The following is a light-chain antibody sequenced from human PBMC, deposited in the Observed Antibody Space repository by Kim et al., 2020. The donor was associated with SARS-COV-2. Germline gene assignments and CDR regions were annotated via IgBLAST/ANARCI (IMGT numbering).Light chain of an antibody. Sequence: LSPGARATLSCKASQSVSTFLAWYQQKPGQAPALLIYDASNRATGIPARFSGSGSGTDFTLTISGLEPEDFAVYYCQQRISWPRTFGGGTKVDIK. CDR2: DAS. CDR3: QQRISWPRT. CDR1: QSVSTF. J-gene: IGKJ4*01. V-gene: IGKV3-11*01.